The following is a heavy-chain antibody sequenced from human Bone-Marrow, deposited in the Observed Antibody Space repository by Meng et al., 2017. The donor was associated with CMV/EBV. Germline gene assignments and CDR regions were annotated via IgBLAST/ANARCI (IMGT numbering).Heavy chain of an antibody. CDR2: ISAYNGNT. D-gene: IGHD2-15*01. J-gene: IGHJ4*02. CDR3: ARSDIVATIGYCSGGSCYPWSYFDY. V-gene: IGHV1-18*01. Sequence: IGWVRQAPGQGLEWMGWISAYNGNTNYAQKLQGRVTMTTDTSTSTAYMELRSLRSDDTAVYYCARSDIVATIGYCSGGSCYPWSYFDYWGQGTLVTVSS.